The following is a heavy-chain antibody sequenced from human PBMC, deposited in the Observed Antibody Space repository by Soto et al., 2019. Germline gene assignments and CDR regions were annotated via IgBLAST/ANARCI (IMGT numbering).Heavy chain of an antibody. CDR3: ARGDYYDSSGYYYYDY. D-gene: IGHD3-22*01. CDR1: GFTFSSYG. J-gene: IGHJ4*02. V-gene: IGHV3-33*01. CDR2: IWYDGSNK. Sequence: QVQLVESGGGVVQPGRSLRLSCAASGFTFSSYGMHWVRQAPGEGLEWVAVIWYDGSNKYYADSVKGRFTISRDNSKNTLYLQMNSLRAEDTAVYYCARGDYYDSSGYYYYDYWGQGTLVTVSS.